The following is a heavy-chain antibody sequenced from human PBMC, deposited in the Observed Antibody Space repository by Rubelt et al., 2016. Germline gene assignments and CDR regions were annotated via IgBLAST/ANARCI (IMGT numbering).Heavy chain of an antibody. CDR3: ARGIRAILYYGMDV. Sequence: QVQQQQWGAGLLKPSETLSLTCAVYGGSFSGYYWSWIRQPPGKGLAWIGEINHSGSTNYNPSLKSRVTISVDTSKNQFSLKLSSVTAADTAVYYCARGIRAILYYGMDVWGQGTTVTVSS. D-gene: IGHD3-3*02. CDR1: GGSFSGYY. J-gene: IGHJ6*02. CDR2: INHSGST. V-gene: IGHV4-34*01.